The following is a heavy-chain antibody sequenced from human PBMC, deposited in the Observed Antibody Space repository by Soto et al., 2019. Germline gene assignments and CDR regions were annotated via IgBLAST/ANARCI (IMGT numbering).Heavy chain of an antibody. CDR3: ARDPGTHSFDY. D-gene: IGHD1-1*01. CDR2: ISYDGSNK. J-gene: IGHJ4*02. CDR1: GFTFSSYA. V-gene: IGHV3-30-3*01. Sequence: QVQLVESGGGVVQPGRSLRLSCAASGFTFSSYAMHWVRQAPGKGLEWVAVISYDGSNKYYADSVKGRFTISRDNSKNTLYLQMNSLRAEDTAVYYCARDPGTHSFDYWGQGTLVTVSS.